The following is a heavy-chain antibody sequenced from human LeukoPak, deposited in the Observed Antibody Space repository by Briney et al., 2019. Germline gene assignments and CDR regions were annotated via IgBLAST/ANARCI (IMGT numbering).Heavy chain of an antibody. CDR2: ISSSSSTI. D-gene: IGHD6-6*01. V-gene: IGHV3-48*01. CDR3: AKGRYSSSSEPADY. Sequence: GGSLRLSCAASGFTFSSYSMNWVRQAPGKGLEWVSYISSSSSTIYYADSVKGRFTISRDNSKNTLYLQMNSLRAEDTAVYYCAKGRYSSSSEPADYWGQGTLVTVSS. J-gene: IGHJ4*03. CDR1: GFTFSSYS.